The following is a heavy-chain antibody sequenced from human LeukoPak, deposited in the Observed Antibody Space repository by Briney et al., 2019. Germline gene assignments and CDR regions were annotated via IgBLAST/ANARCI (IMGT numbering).Heavy chain of an antibody. J-gene: IGHJ2*01. Sequence: GGSLRLSCAASGFTVSSSYMSWVRQAPGKGLEWVSVIYSSGSTYYADSVKGRFTISRDNSKNTLYLQMNSLRAEDTTVYYCASPSGSYLNWYLDLWGRGTLVSVSS. D-gene: IGHD1-26*01. CDR1: GFTVSSSY. CDR2: IYSSGST. CDR3: ASPSGSYLNWYLDL. V-gene: IGHV3-53*01.